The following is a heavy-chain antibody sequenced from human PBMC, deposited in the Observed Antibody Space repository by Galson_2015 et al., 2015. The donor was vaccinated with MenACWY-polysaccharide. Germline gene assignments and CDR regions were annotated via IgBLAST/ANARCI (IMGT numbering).Heavy chain of an antibody. CDR3: AKELSLETDYGGLGTPFDY. D-gene: IGHD4-23*01. CDR2: ISWNSGSI. J-gene: IGHJ4*02. V-gene: IGHV3-9*01. Sequence: SLRLSCAASGFTFDDYAMHWVRQAPGEGLEWVSGISWNSGSIGYADSVKGRFTISRDNAKNSLYLQVNSLRAEDTALYYCAKELSLETDYGGLGTPFDYWGQGTLVTVSS. CDR1: GFTFDDYA.